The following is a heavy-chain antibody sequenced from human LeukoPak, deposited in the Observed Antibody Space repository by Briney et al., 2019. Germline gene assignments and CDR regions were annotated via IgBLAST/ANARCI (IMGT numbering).Heavy chain of an antibody. CDR1: GGSISSYY. CDR3: AGTGYSSSWDYYYYMDV. Sequence: SETLSLTCTVSGGSISSYYWSWIRQPAGKGLEWIGRIYTSGSTNYNPSLKSRVTMSVDTSKNQFSLKLSSVTAADTAVYYCAGTGYSSSWDYYYYMDVWGKGTTVTVSS. CDR2: IYTSGST. J-gene: IGHJ6*03. D-gene: IGHD6-13*01. V-gene: IGHV4-4*07.